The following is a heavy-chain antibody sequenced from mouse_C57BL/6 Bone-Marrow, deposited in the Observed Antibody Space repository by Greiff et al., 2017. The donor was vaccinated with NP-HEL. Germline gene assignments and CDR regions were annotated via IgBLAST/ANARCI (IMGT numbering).Heavy chain of an antibody. D-gene: IGHD1-1*01. CDR3: ARWYYGSSYDWYCDV. CDR2: IHPNSGST. CDR1: GYTFTSYW. V-gene: IGHV1-64*01. Sequence: QVQLQQPGAELVKPGASVKLSCKASGYTFTSYWMHWVKQRPGQGLEWIGMIHPNSGSTNYNEKFKSKATLTVDKSSSTAYMQLSSLTSEDSAVYYCARWYYGSSYDWYCDVWGTGTTVTVSS. J-gene: IGHJ1*03.